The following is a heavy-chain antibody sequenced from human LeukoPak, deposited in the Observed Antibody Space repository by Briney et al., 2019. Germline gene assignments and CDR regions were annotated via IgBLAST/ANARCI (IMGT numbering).Heavy chain of an antibody. CDR2: IIPILGIA. Sequence: SVKVSCKASGGTFSSYAISWVRQAPGQGLEWLGRIIPILGIANYAQKLQGRVTMTTDTSTSTAYMELRSLRSDDTAVYYCARDRDSSGWYGHDAFDIWGQGTMVTVSS. CDR3: ARDRDSSGWYGHDAFDI. CDR1: GGTFSSYA. V-gene: IGHV1-69*04. D-gene: IGHD6-19*01. J-gene: IGHJ3*02.